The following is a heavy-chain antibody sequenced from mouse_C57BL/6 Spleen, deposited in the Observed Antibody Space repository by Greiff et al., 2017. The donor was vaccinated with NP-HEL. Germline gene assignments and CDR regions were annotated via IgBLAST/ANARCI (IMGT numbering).Heavy chain of an antibody. Sequence: QVQLKQSGAELAKPGASVKLSCKASGYTFTSYWMHWVKQRPGQGLEWIGYINPSSGYTKYNQKFKDKATLTADKSSSTAYMQLSSLTYEDSAVYYCARREHLSPYAMDYWGQGTSVTVSS. CDR1: GYTFTSYW. J-gene: IGHJ4*01. D-gene: IGHD2-3*01. CDR2: INPSSGYT. V-gene: IGHV1-7*01. CDR3: ARREHLSPYAMDY.